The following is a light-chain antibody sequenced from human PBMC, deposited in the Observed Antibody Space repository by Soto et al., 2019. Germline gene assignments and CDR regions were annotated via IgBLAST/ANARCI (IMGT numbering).Light chain of an antibody. J-gene: IGKJ2*01. CDR3: QQYSTFPYT. Sequence: DLQMTQSPSTLSASVGDRVTITCRASQSISNWLAWYQQKPGKAPKVVVYRASKSESGVPSRFSGSGFGTEFTLTISSLQPDDFATYHCQQYSTFPYTFGQGTKLEIK. CDR2: RAS. CDR1: QSISNW. V-gene: IGKV1-5*03.